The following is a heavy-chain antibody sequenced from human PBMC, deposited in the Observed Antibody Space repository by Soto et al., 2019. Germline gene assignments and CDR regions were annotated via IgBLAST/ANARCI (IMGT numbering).Heavy chain of an antibody. CDR3: ARLAAQIFGVVIIDYYGMDV. CDR2: IYYSGST. J-gene: IGHJ6*02. V-gene: IGHV4-39*01. CDR1: GGSISSSSYY. Sequence: PSETLSLTCTVSGGSISSSSYYWGWIRQPPGKGLEWIGSIYYSGSTYYNPSLKSRVTISVDTSKNQFSLKLSSVTAADTAVYYCARLAAQIFGVVIIDYYGMDVWGQGTTVTVSS. D-gene: IGHD3-3*01.